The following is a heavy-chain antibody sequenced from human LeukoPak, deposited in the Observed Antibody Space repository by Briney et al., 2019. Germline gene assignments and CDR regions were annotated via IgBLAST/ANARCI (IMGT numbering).Heavy chain of an antibody. J-gene: IGHJ4*02. CDR3: ARSYQMLSLAY. CDR1: GGSFSGYY. D-gene: IGHD2-21*01. Sequence: SETLSLTCAVFGGSFSGYYWSWIRQTPGKGLEWIGEINYSGSTNYNPSLKNRVTISIDTSKKQFTLKLSSVTAADTAMYYCARSYQMLSLAYWGWGSLVTVSS. CDR2: INYSGST. V-gene: IGHV4-34*01.